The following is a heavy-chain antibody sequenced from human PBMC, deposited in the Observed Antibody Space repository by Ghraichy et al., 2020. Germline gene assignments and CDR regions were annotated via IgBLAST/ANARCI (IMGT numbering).Heavy chain of an antibody. CDR1: GFTVRSSY. CDR3: ARDERRAGFLEWLEDYYNYGMDV. CDR2: IYSGGST. D-gene: IGHD3-3*01. Sequence: GGSLRLSCAVSGFTVRSSYMSWVRQAPGKGLEWVSLIYSGGSTYYADSVKGRFTISRDNSKNMLHLQMNSLRVEDTAVYYCARDERRAGFLEWLEDYYNYGMDVWGQGTTVIVSS. V-gene: IGHV3-66*01. J-gene: IGHJ6*02.